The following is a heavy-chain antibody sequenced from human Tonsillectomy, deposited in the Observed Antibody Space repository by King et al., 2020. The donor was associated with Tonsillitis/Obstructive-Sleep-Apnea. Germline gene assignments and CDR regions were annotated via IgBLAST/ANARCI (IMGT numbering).Heavy chain of an antibody. CDR3: AAAWPHLVLSEFDY. D-gene: IGHD6-6*01. V-gene: IGHV1-24*01. J-gene: IGHJ4*02. CDR1: GYTLTELS. CDR2: FDPEDGET. Sequence: VQLVQSGAEVKKPGASVKVSCKVSGYTLTELSMHWLRQAPGKGLEWMGGFDPEDGETIYAQKFQGRVTMTEDTSTDTAFMELSSLRSEDTALYYCAAAWPHLVLSEFDYWGQGTLVTVSS.